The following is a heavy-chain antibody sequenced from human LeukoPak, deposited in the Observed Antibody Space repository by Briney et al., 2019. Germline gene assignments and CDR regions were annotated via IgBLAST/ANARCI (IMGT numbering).Heavy chain of an antibody. CDR3: AKDLERGYKGYYYYYGMDV. Sequence: PGGSLRLSCAASGFTFDDYAMHWVRQAPGKGLEWVPLISGDGGSTYYADSVKGRFTISRDNSKNSLYLQMNSLRTEDTALYYCAKDLERGYKGYYYYYGMDVWGQGTTVTVSS. CDR2: ISGDGGST. J-gene: IGHJ6*02. CDR1: GFTFDDYA. D-gene: IGHD3-3*01. V-gene: IGHV3-43*02.